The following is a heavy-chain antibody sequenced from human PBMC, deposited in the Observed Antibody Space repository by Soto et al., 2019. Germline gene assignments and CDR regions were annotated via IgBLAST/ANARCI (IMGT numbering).Heavy chain of an antibody. D-gene: IGHD6-19*01. CDR2: ISIYNGHT. Sequence: SVKVSCKASGYTFTSYGITWVRQAPGQGLEWMGWISIYNGHTEFAQKFQGRVTMTTDISTTTAYMELRSLKFDDTALYYCARRGSGLVDFWGQGTSVTVSS. J-gene: IGHJ4*02. V-gene: IGHV1-18*04. CDR3: ARRGSGLVDF. CDR1: GYTFTSYG.